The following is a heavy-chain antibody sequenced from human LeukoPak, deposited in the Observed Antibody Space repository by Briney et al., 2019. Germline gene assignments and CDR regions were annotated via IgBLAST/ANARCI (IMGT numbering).Heavy chain of an antibody. CDR1: GYTFTSYD. J-gene: IGHJ3*02. Sequence: ASVKVSCKASGYTFTSYDINWVRQAPGQGLEWMGWISAYNGNTNYAQKLQGRVTMTTDTSTSTAYMELRSLRSDDTAVCYCARDRRRYGSGGHDAFDIWGQGTMVTVSS. V-gene: IGHV1-18*01. D-gene: IGHD3-10*01. CDR3: ARDRRRYGSGGHDAFDI. CDR2: ISAYNGNT.